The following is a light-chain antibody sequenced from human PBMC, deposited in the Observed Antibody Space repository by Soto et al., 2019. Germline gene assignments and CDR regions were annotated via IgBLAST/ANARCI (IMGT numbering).Light chain of an antibody. CDR1: SSDIWSHYL. CDR2: EGT. J-gene: IGLJ1*01. Sequence: QSALTQPASVSGSPGQSITISCTGTSSDIWSHYLVSWYQQHPGKAPKLMIYEGTKRPSGVSNRFSGSKSGNTASLTISGLQAEDESDYFCCSYAGRVYVFGTGTKLTVL. V-gene: IGLV2-23*01. CDR3: CSYAGRVYV.